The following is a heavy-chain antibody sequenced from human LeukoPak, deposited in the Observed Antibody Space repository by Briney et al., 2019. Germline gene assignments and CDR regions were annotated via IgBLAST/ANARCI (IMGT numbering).Heavy chain of an antibody. CDR2: ITSSNNI. J-gene: IGHJ4*02. CDR3: ARDFRDVWGSYRRWVYDY. CDR1: GFTFSTYS. Sequence: GGSLRLSCAGSGFTFSTYSMNWVRQAPGKGLEWVSSITSSNNIYYADSMKGRFTISRDNAKNSLYLQMNSLRAEDTAVYYCARDFRDVWGSYRRWVYDYWGQGTLVTVSS. D-gene: IGHD3-16*02. V-gene: IGHV3-21*01.